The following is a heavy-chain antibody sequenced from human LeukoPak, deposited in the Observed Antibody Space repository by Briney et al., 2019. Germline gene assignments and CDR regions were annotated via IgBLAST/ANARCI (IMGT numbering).Heavy chain of an antibody. CDR3: AKAEGDTMIVVVIPFDY. Sequence: GGSLRLSCAASGFTFSSYWMSWVRQAPGKGLEWVANIKQDGSEKYYVDSVKGRFTISRDNSKNTLYLQMNSLRAEDTAVYYCAKAEGDTMIVVVIPFDYWGQGTLVTVSS. CDR1: GFTFSSYW. V-gene: IGHV3-7*03. D-gene: IGHD3-22*01. J-gene: IGHJ4*02. CDR2: IKQDGSEK.